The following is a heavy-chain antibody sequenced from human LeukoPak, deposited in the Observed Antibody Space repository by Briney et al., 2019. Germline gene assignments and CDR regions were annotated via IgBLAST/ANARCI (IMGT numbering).Heavy chain of an antibody. J-gene: IGHJ4*02. D-gene: IGHD2-15*01. CDR3: AKLCSGGSCYWNY. CDR2: ISASGGST. Sequence: GASLRLSCSASGFTFSSYAMSWVRQAPGKGLGWVSGISASGGSTDYADSVKGRFTISRDNSKNTLYLQMNSLRAEDTAAYYYAKLCSGGSCYWNYWGQGTLVTVSS. CDR1: GFTFSSYA. V-gene: IGHV3-23*01.